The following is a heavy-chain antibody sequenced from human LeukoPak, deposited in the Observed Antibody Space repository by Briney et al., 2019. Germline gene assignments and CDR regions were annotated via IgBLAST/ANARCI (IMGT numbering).Heavy chain of an antibody. D-gene: IGHD2-21*01. CDR2: INHSGST. Sequence: PSETLSLTCAVYGGSFSGYYWSWIRQPPGKGLEWIGEINHSGSTNYNPSLKSRVTISVDTSKNQFSLKLSSVTAADTAVYYCARRKSSLASCGGDCYPGAFDIWGQGARVTVSS. J-gene: IGHJ3*02. V-gene: IGHV4-34*01. CDR3: ARRKSSLASCGGDCYPGAFDI. CDR1: GGSFSGYY.